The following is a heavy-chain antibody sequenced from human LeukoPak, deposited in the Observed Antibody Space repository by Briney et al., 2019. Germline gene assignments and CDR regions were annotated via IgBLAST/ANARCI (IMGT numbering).Heavy chain of an antibody. V-gene: IGHV3-30*04. D-gene: IGHD1-26*01. CDR3: AREMTGKGEFDS. CDR2: VSHNGGLT. Sequence: GGSLRLSCAASGFTFIQHSMNWIRQATGKGLEWVAVVSHNGGLTFYADSVRGRFTISRDNSKNMHYLQMNSMTPGDTAVYFCAREMTGKGEFDSWGRGTLVTVSS. CDR1: GFTFIQHS. J-gene: IGHJ4*01.